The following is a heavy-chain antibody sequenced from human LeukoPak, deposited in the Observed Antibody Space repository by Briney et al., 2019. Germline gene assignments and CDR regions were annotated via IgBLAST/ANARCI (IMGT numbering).Heavy chain of an antibody. CDR3: AREMAGGVGGFDS. J-gene: IGHJ4*02. CDR2: INTNTGNP. V-gene: IGHV7-4-1*02. Sequence: AASVKVSCKASGCTFSNYAMNWVRQAPGQGLEWMAWINTNTGNPTSAPGFTGRFVFSLDTSVNTAYLQITSPEPNDTAVYYCAREMAGGVGGFDSWGQGTLVTVSS. D-gene: IGHD3-16*01. CDR1: GCTFSNYA.